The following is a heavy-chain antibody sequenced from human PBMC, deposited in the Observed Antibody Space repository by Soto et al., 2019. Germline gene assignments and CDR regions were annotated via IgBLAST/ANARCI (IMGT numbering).Heavy chain of an antibody. V-gene: IGHV3-53*01. CDR3: ARASSGYGYAFDI. CDR1: GFTVSSNY. Sequence: PGGSLRLSCAASGFTVSSNYMSWVRQAPGKGLEWVSVIYSGGSTYYADSVKGRFTISRDNSKNTLYLQMNSLRAEDTAVYYCARASSGYGYAFDIWGQGTRVTVSS. CDR2: IYSGGST. J-gene: IGHJ3*02. D-gene: IGHD5-12*01.